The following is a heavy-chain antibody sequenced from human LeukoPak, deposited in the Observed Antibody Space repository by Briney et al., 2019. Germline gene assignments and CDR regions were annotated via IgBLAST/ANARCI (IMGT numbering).Heavy chain of an antibody. CDR1: GFTFSSYA. V-gene: IGHV3-64*01. CDR2: ISSNGGST. CDR3: ASGSAGSFPYNLFHP. D-gene: IGHD3-10*01. Sequence: TGGSLRLSCAASGFTFSSYAMHWVRQAPGKGLEYVSAISSNGGSTYYANHVKSRFTISRDNFKNQLYLQMGSLRAEDMAVFFCASGSAGSFPYNLFHPWGQGTLVTVSS. J-gene: IGHJ5*02.